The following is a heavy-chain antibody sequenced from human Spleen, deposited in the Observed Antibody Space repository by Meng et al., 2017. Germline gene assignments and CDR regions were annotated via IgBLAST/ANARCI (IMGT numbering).Heavy chain of an antibody. V-gene: IGHV1-69*06. D-gene: IGHD3-22*01. J-gene: IGHJ4*02. CDR2: VTPIFGTA. CDR1: GGTVISYA. CDR3: ARGSDSSGYYTFAY. Sequence: QVRSVHAGAEVKKPGSLVKASCKASGGTVISYAITWVRQVPGQGLEWMGTVTPIFGTADYAQKFQGRVTITADKSTSSAFMELSSLRSEDTAVYYCARGSDSSGYYTFAYWGQGTLVTVSS.